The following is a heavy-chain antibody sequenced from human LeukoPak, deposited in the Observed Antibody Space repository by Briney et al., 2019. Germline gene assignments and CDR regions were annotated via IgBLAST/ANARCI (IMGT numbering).Heavy chain of an antibody. CDR3: ARLSKGRYFDYIFDY. CDR2: IYYTGST. D-gene: IGHD3-9*01. Sequence: SETLSLTCTVSGGSVSSTEFYWGWIRQPPGKGLQWIGNIYYTGSTYYNPSLNSRVTMSVYTSQNQISLKMTSVTAADTAVYYCARLSKGRYFDYIFDYWGQGTLVTVSS. V-gene: IGHV4-39*01. J-gene: IGHJ4*02. CDR1: GGSVSSTEFY.